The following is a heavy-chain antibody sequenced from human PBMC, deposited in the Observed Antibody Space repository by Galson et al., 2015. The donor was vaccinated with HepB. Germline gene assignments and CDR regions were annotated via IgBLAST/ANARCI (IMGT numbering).Heavy chain of an antibody. V-gene: IGHV1-18*01. CDR3: ASGWMATIGGPTFDY. D-gene: IGHD5-24*01. CDR1: GYTFTSYG. Sequence: SVKVSCKASGYTFTSYGISWVRQAPGQGLEWMGWSSGYNGDTRYVQKFQDRVTMTRYTSTGTAYMELTSLRYDDTAVYYCASGWMATIGGPTFDYWGQGTLVTVSS. CDR2: SSGYNGDT. J-gene: IGHJ4*02.